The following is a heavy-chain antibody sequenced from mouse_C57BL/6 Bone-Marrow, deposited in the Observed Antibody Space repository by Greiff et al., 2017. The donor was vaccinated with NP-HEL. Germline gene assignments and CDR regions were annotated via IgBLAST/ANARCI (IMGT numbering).Heavy chain of an antibody. D-gene: IGHD1-1*01. J-gene: IGHJ4*01. CDR3: ARRGFFTTVVAKAMDY. V-gene: IGHV5-17*01. CDR1: GFTFSDYG. CDR2: ISSGSSTI. Sequence: EVKLMESGGGLVKPGGSLKLSCAASGFTFSDYGMHWVRQAPETGLEWVAYISSGSSTIYYADTVKGRFTISRDNAKNTLFLQMTSLRSEDTAMYYCARRGFFTTVVAKAMDYWGQGTSVTVSS.